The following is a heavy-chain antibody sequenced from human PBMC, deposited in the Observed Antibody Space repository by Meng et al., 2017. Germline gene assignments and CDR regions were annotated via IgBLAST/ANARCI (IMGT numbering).Heavy chain of an antibody. D-gene: IGHD3-10*01. J-gene: IGHJ4*02. CDR2: IWYDGSNK. CDR1: GFTFSSYG. Sequence: GGSLRLSCAASGFTFSSYGMHWVRQAPGKGLEWVAVIWYDGSNKYYADSVKGRFTISRDNAKNSLYLQMNSLRAEDMALYYCAKSYYYGSGSYVGGPFDYWGQGTLVTVSS. CDR3: AKSYYYGSGSYVGGPFDY. V-gene: IGHV3-33*03.